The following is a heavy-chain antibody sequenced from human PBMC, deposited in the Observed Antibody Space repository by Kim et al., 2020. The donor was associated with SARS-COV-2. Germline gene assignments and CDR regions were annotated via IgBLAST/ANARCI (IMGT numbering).Heavy chain of an antibody. Sequence: SETLSLTCTVSGYSISSGCYCCWVLQHPGRGVQLIVRILHSGSTNYNPSPQSRFTASIDTSTNHHSLKMLSAVAAANAAYYCSGGGSIRSGSYDHFDIWG. J-gene: IGHJ3*02. CDR3: SGGGSIRSGSYDHFDI. CDR2: ILHSGST. D-gene: IGHD3-10*01. CDR1: GYSISSGCY. V-gene: IGHV4-38-2*02.